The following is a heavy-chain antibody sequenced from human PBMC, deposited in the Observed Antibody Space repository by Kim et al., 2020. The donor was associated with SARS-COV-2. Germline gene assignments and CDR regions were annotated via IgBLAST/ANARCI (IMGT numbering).Heavy chain of an antibody. CDR2: ISWNRSTF. Sequence: GGSLRLSCAASGFTFDDYAMHWVRQAPGKGLEWVSGISWNRSTFGYADSVKGRFTISSDSAKNSMTPQMNSLKLKNTALYDCARTNVTRSQLVFYGMDV. J-gene: IGHJ6*01. D-gene: IGHD3-10*01. CDR3: ARTNVTRSQLVFYGMDV. CDR1: GFTFDDYA. V-gene: IGHV3-9*01.